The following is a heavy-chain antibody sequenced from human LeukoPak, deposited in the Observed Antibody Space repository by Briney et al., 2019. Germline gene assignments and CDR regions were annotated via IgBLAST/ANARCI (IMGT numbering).Heavy chain of an antibody. CDR1: GFTFSSYA. V-gene: IGHV3-23*01. J-gene: IGHJ4*02. Sequence: GGSLRPSCAASGFTFSSYAMSWVRQAPGKGLEWVSAISGSGGSTYYADSVKGRFTISRDNSKNTLYLQMNSLRAEDTAVYYCAKDRGAVAMPYYFDYWGQGTLVTVSS. D-gene: IGHD6-19*01. CDR2: ISGSGGST. CDR3: AKDRGAVAMPYYFDY.